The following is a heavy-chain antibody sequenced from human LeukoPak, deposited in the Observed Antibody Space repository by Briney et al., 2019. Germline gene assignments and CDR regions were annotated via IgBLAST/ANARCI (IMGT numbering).Heavy chain of an antibody. CDR3: ARRLWTKYYDSSGYYRGRAFDI. CDR2: INHSGST. D-gene: IGHD3-22*01. V-gene: IGHV4-30-4*08. Sequence: PSQTLSLTCTVSGGSISSGDYYWSWIRQPPGKGLEWIGEINHSGSTNYNPSLKSRVTISVDTSKNQFSLKLSSVTAADTAVYYCARRLWTKYYDSSGYYRGRAFDIWGQGTMVTVSS. CDR1: GGSISSGDYY. J-gene: IGHJ3*02.